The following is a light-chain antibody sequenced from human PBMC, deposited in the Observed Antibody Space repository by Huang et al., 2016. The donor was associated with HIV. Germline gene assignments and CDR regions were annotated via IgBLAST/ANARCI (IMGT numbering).Light chain of an antibody. CDR1: PRVGNH. Sequence: EIVMTQSPTTLSVSPGERATLSCRASPRVGNHLAGYQQKPGQAPRLLIYGASTRPTGIPARFSGSGSETEFTLTISSLQSEDFAVYYCLHYDNWPPYTFGQGTKVEIK. V-gene: IGKV3-15*01. CDR3: LHYDNWPPYT. J-gene: IGKJ2*01. CDR2: GAS.